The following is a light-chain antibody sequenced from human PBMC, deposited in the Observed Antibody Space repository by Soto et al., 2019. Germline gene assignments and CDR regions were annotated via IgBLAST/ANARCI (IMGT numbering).Light chain of an antibody. CDR1: SSDIGAGHD. V-gene: IGLV1-40*01. CDR2: GYR. J-gene: IGLJ1*01. Sequence: QSVLTQPPSVSGAPGQRVTISCTGSSSDIGAGHDVNWYQQLPGAAPKLLIYGYRNRPSGVPDRFSASQSGTSASLAITGLQAEDEADYYCQSYDSTLSGFYVFGTGTKVTVL. CDR3: QSYDSTLSGFYV.